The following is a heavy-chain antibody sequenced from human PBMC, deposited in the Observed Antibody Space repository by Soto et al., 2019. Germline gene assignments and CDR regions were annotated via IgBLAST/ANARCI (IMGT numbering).Heavy chain of an antibody. CDR3: ARVSYSSYPRYYYYGMDV. D-gene: IGHD6-6*01. J-gene: IGHJ6*02. Sequence: SETLSLTCAVSGDSVSSYYCMWIRQPPGKGLECIGYLYYGRSAYYNPSLKSRVSMSVDTSKNQFSLTLSSVTAADTAVYYCARVSYSSYPRYYYYGMDVWGQGTTVTVSS. CDR2: LYYGRSA. V-gene: IGHV4-59*02. CDR1: GDSVSSYY.